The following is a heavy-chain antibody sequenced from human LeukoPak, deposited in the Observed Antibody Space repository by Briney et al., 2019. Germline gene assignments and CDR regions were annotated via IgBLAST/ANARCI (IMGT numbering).Heavy chain of an antibody. CDR3: ARFTPRLSREKFDY. J-gene: IGHJ4*02. D-gene: IGHD2-15*01. CDR2: ISTYTGNT. CDR1: GHTFTGYY. V-gene: IGHV1-18*04. Sequence: ASVRVSCKASGHTFTGYYMHWVRQAPGQGLEWMGWISTYTGNTNYAQKVQGRVTMTTDTSTSTAYMELRSLRSDDTAVYYCARFTPRLSREKFDYWGQGTLVTVSS.